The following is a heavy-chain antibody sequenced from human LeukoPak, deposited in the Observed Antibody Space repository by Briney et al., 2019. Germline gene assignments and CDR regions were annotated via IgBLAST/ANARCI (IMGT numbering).Heavy chain of an antibody. V-gene: IGHV5-51*01. J-gene: IGHJ4*02. CDR3: ARHPNFYGSGRYFDY. D-gene: IGHD3-10*01. Sequence: GESLKISCKGSGYSFTSYWIGWVRQMPGKGLEWMGIINPGDSDTRYSPSFQGQVTISADKSITTAYLQWSSLKASDTAMYYCARHPNFYGSGRYFDYWGQGTLVTVSS. CDR1: GYSFTSYW. CDR2: INPGDSDT.